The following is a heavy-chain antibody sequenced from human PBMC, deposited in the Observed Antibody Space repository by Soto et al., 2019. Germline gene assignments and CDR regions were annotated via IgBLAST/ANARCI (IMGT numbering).Heavy chain of an antibody. Sequence: PGGSLRLSCVASGFTFSSYGMHWVRQAPGKGLEWVAVISYDGSNKYYADSVKGRFTISRDNSKNTLYLQMNSLRAEDTAVYYCAKDPGQWLTVYYYYGMDVWGQGTTVTVSS. CDR2: ISYDGSNK. J-gene: IGHJ6*02. V-gene: IGHV3-30*18. D-gene: IGHD6-19*01. CDR1: GFTFSSYG. CDR3: AKDPGQWLTVYYYYGMDV.